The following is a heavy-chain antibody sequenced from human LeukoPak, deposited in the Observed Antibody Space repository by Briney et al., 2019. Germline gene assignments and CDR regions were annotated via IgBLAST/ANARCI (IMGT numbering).Heavy chain of an antibody. CDR1: GFTFSSYE. CDR2: ISRSGPTI. Sequence: GGSLRLSCAASGFTFSSYEMNWVRQAPGKGLEWVSYISRSGPTIYYADSVKGRFTISRDNAKNSLYLQMNSLRAEDTAVYYCTRDAYSNYPYYYYYMDVWSKGTTVTVSS. CDR3: TRDAYSNYPYYYYYMDV. V-gene: IGHV3-48*03. J-gene: IGHJ6*03. D-gene: IGHD4-11*01.